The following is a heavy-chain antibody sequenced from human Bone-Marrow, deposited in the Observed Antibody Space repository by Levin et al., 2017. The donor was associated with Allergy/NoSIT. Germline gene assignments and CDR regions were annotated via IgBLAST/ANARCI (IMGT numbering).Heavy chain of an antibody. V-gene: IGHV3-33*01. CDR2: IWYDGSNK. J-gene: IGHJ4*02. Sequence: GESLKISCAASGFTFSSYGMHWVRQAPGKGLEWVAVIWYDGSNKYYADSVKGRFTISRDNSKNTLYLQMNSLRAEDTAVYYCARDWGWGSGSYFRWGQGTLVTVSS. CDR3: ARDWGWGSGSYFR. CDR1: GFTFSSYG. D-gene: IGHD3-10*01.